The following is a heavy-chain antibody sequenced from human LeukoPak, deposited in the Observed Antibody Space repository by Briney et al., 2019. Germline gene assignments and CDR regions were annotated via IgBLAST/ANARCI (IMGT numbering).Heavy chain of an antibody. J-gene: IGHJ3*02. CDR3: ARDHDSSGRTDDAFDI. V-gene: IGHV1-2*06. CDR1: GYTFTDYY. Sequence: ASVKVSCKASGYTFTDYYIHLVRQAPGQRLEWMGRINPNSVDTNYAQRFQGRVTMARGASISTAYMELSRLTADDTAVYFCARDHDSSGRTDDAFDIWGQGTMVTVSS. D-gene: IGHD3-22*01. CDR2: INPNSVDT.